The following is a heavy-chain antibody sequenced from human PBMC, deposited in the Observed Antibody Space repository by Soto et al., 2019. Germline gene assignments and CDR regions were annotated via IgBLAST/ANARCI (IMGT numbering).Heavy chain of an antibody. CDR2: IYYSGSA. CDR3: ARARTGYYDSSGYRLFDY. D-gene: IGHD3-22*01. J-gene: IGHJ4*02. CDR1: GGSISSGAYY. V-gene: IGHV4-30-4*01. Sequence: SETRSLTCTVSGGSISSGAYYWSWIRQPPGKGLEWIGYIYYSGSAYYNPSLKSRVIISVDTSKNQFSLKLSSVTAADTAVYYRARARTGYYDSSGYRLFDYWGQGTLVTVSS.